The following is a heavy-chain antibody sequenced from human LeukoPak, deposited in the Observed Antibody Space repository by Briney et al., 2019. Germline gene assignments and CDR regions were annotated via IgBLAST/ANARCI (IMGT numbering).Heavy chain of an antibody. V-gene: IGHV4-4*08. CDR2: VYSSESASVST. J-gene: IGHJ3*02. CDR3: ARVGIRRDGYLRAFDI. D-gene: IGHD5-24*01. CDR1: VGSMTGYF. Sequence: PSETLSLTCNVSVGSMTGYFWTWIRQTPGKGLEWIGYVYSSESASVSTSYNPSLKSRVTISIDTPKSQFSLELSSITAADTAVYYCARVGIRRDGYLRAFDIWGQGTMVTVSS.